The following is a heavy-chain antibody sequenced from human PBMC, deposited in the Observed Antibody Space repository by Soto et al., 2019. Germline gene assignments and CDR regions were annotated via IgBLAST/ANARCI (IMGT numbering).Heavy chain of an antibody. CDR3: AILNDYGEYLFDY. V-gene: IGHV1-69*01. Sequence: QVQLVQSGAEVKKPGSSVKVSCKASGGTFSSYAISWVRQAPGQGLEWMGGIIPIFGTANYAQKFQGRVTITADETTSRDYMELSSLRSEDTDVYYCAILNDYGEYLFDYWGQGTLVTVSS. D-gene: IGHD4-17*01. J-gene: IGHJ4*02. CDR1: GGTFSSYA. CDR2: IIPIFGTA.